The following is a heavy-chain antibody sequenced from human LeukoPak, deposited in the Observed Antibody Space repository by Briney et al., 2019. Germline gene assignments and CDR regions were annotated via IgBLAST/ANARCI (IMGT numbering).Heavy chain of an antibody. CDR3: AARKVRGVWFYLDY. D-gene: IGHD3-10*01. V-gene: IGHV3-23*01. Sequence: PGGSLRLSCAASKFTFSSYWMSWVRQAPGKGLEWVSTIYDDNTYYADSVKGRFAISTDNSKNTLYLQMNSLRVEDTAVYFCAARKVRGVWFYLDYWGQGTLVTVSS. J-gene: IGHJ4*02. CDR1: KFTFSSYW. CDR2: IYDDNT.